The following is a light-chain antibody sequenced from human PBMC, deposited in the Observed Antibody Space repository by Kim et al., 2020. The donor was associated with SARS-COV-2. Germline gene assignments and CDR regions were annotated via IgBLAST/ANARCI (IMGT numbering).Light chain of an antibody. Sequence: ASVGDTATLTCPACHGIGPCLAWYQQRPGNAPKLLISGSSDLETGVPSRFSGSGSGTDFTLTIISLQPEDFATYYCQQGTTFPWTFGPGTKVDIK. CDR3: QQGTTFPWT. CDR1: HGIGPC. J-gene: IGKJ1*01. CDR2: GSS. V-gene: IGKV1-12*01.